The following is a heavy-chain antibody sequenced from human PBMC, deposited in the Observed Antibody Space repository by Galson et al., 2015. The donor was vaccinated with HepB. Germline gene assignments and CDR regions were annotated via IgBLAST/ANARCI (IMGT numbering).Heavy chain of an antibody. J-gene: IGHJ4*02. CDR1: GFTFGSYA. Sequence: SLRLSCAASGFTFGSYAMSWVRQAPGKGLEWVSAISGSGGSTYYADSVKGRFTISRDNSKNTLYLQMNSLRAEDTAVYYCAKDSDYHALYFDYWGQGTLVTVSS. V-gene: IGHV3-23*01. D-gene: IGHD3-16*01. CDR2: ISGSGGST. CDR3: AKDSDYHALYFDY.